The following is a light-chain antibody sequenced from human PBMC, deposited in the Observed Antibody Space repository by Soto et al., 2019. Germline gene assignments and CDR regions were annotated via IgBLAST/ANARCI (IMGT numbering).Light chain of an antibody. Sequence: QPVLTQPPSASASLGASVTLTCTLSSGYSNYKVDWYQQRQGKGPRFVMRVGTGGIVGSKGDGIPDSFSVLGSGLNRYLTIKNIHEEDECGYHCGADLGSGSNFFYVFGTETKGTVL. CDR3: GADLGSGSNFFYV. CDR2: VGTGGIVG. J-gene: IGLJ1*01. CDR1: SGYSNYK. V-gene: IGLV9-49*01.